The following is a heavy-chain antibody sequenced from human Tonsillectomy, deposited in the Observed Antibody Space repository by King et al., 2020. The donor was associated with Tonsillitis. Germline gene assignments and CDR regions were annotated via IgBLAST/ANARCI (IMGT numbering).Heavy chain of an antibody. J-gene: IGHJ4*02. V-gene: IGHV3-66*01. CDR2: IYIGGSI. Sequence: VQLVESGGGLVQPGGSLRLSCVASGFTVSSNYMSWVRQAPGKGLEWVSVIYIGGSIYSAASVKGRFTISRDNSKNTLYLQMNSLRAEDTAVYYCARGYDFWSGYVGYWGQGTLVTVSS. CDR1: GFTVSSNY. CDR3: ARGYDFWSGYVGY. D-gene: IGHD3-3*01.